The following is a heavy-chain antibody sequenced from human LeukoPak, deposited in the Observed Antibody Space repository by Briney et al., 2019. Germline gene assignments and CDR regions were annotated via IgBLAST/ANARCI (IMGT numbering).Heavy chain of an antibody. CDR3: AREYCSSTSYRDVRPSNWFDP. Sequence: GASVKVSCKASGYTFTDYYMHWVRQAPGQGLEWMGWINPNSGGTNYAQKFQGRVTMTRDTSISTAYMELSRLRSDDTAVYYCAREYCSSTSYRDVRPSNWFDPWGQGTLVTVSS. J-gene: IGHJ5*02. CDR1: GYTFTDYY. V-gene: IGHV1-2*02. D-gene: IGHD2-2*01. CDR2: INPNSGGT.